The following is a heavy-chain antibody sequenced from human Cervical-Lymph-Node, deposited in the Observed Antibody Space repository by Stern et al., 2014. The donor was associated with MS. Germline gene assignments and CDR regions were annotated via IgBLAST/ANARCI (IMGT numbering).Heavy chain of an antibody. CDR3: ARDKEDTNMAFRYFDN. D-gene: IGHD5-18*01. V-gene: IGHV4-61*02. Sequence: QVQLQESGPGLVKPSQTLSLTCTVSGGSVGSGSYDWSWIRQPAGKGLEWIGRIYTTGSTYYNPSLKSRGSISINTSKNPFSLKLTSVTAADTAVYYCARDKEDTNMAFRYFDNWGQGTLVTVSS. CDR1: GGSVGSGSYD. J-gene: IGHJ4*02. CDR2: IYTTGST.